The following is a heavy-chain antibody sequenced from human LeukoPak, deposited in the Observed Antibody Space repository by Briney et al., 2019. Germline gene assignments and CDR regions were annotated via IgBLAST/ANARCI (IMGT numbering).Heavy chain of an antibody. J-gene: IGHJ3*01. V-gene: IGHV3-7*01. CDR1: GFTFNTYW. D-gene: IGHD6-19*01. Sequence: GGSLRLSCAASGFTFNTYWISWVRQAPGKGLQWVANIKPDGNERYYVDYVKGRFTISRDNARSSLYLQMNSLRVEDTAFYYCARRQWTAFDFWGQGTMVTVSS. CDR3: ARRQWTAFDF. CDR2: IKPDGNER.